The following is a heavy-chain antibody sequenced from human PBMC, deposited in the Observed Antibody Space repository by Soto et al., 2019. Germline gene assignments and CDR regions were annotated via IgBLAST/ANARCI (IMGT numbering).Heavy chain of an antibody. Sequence: QVQLVESGGGVVQPGRSLRLSCAASGFTFSSYAMHWVRQAPGKGLEWVAVISYDGSNKYYADSVKGRFTSSRDNSTNALYLKMNSLRAEDTAVYYCARDYVRFLEGNNYYYYYVMDVWGQGTTVTVSS. D-gene: IGHD3-3*01. CDR1: GFTFSSYA. J-gene: IGHJ6*02. V-gene: IGHV3-30-3*01. CDR2: ISYDGSNK. CDR3: ARDYVRFLEGNNYYYYYVMDV.